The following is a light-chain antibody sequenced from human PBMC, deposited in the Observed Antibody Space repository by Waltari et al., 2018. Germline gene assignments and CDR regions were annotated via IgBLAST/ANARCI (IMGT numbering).Light chain of an antibody. CDR1: SGHSSYG. CDR3: QTWGTVI. CDR2: LNSDGSH. Sequence: VKLTCTLSSGHSSYGIAWHQQQPEKGPRFLMKLNSDGSHTKGDGIPDRFSGSSSGAERYLTISSLQSEDEADYYCQTWGTVIFGGGTKVTVL. J-gene: IGLJ2*01. V-gene: IGLV4-69*01.